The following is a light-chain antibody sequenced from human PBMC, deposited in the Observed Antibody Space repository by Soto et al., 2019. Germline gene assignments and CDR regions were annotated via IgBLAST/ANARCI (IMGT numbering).Light chain of an antibody. V-gene: IGLV2-8*01. CDR3: SSYTGTNNFGV. CDR2: DVS. Sequence: QSVLTQPPSASGSPGQSVTISCTGTSSDVGGYNYVSWYQHHPGKAPKLMIYDVSKRPSGVPDRFSGSKSGNTASLTVSELEAEDEADYYCSSYTGTNNFGVFGPGTKVTVL. CDR1: SSDVGGYNY. J-gene: IGLJ1*01.